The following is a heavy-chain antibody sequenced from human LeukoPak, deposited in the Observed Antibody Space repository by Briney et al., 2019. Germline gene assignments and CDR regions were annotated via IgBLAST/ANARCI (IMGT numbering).Heavy chain of an antibody. D-gene: IGHD4-17*01. CDR2: INPNSGGT. V-gene: IGHV1-2*04. CDR3: ARAYVGRLATVTTWGRYYYGMDV. J-gene: IGHJ6*02. CDR1: GYTFTGYY. Sequence: ASVKVSCKASGYTFTGYYMHWVRQAPGQGLEWMGWINPNSGGTNYAQKFQGWVTMTRDTSISTAYMELSRLRSDDTAVYYCARAYVGRLATVTTWGRYYYGMDVWGQGTTVTVSS.